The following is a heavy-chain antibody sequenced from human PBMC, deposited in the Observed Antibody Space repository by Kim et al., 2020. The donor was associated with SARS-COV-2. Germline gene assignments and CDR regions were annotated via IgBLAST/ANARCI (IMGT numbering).Heavy chain of an antibody. V-gene: IGHV4-34*01. CDR1: GGSFSGYY. CDR3: ARGIVQKIAARPYYYYGMDV. J-gene: IGHJ6*02. Sequence: SETLSLTCAVYGGSFSGYYWSWIRQPPGKGLEWIGEINHSGSTNYNPSLKSRVTISVDTSKNQFSLKLSSVTAADTAVYYCARGIVQKIAARPYYYYGMDVWGQGTTVTVSS. D-gene: IGHD6-6*01. CDR2: INHSGST.